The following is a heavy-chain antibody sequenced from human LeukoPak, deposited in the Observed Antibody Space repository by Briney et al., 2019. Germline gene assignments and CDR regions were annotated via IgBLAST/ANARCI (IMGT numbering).Heavy chain of an antibody. CDR3: TYSVDDY. V-gene: IGHV3-15*01. D-gene: IGHD3-10*02. Sequence: SGGSLRLSCAASGFTFSNAWMSWVRQAPGKGLEWVGHIKSKTDGGTTDYAAPVKGRFTISRDDSKNTLYLQMNSLNTEDTAVYYCTYSVDDYWGQGTLVTVSS. CDR2: IKSKTDGGTT. CDR1: GFTFSNAW. J-gene: IGHJ4*02.